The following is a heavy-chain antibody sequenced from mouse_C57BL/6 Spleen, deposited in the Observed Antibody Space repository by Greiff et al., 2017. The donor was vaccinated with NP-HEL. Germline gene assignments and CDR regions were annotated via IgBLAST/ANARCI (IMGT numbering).Heavy chain of an antibody. J-gene: IGHJ2*01. V-gene: IGHV1-19*01. Sequence: EVKLVESGPVLVKPGASVKISCKASGYTFTDYCMNWVKQSHGKSLEWIGVINPYNGGTSYNQKFKGKATLTVDKSSSTAYMELNSLTSADSAVDYCGRSLRGLYFDYWGQGTTLTVSS. CDR3: GRSLRGLYFDY. CDR2: INPYNGGT. CDR1: GYTFTDYC. D-gene: IGHD6-1*01.